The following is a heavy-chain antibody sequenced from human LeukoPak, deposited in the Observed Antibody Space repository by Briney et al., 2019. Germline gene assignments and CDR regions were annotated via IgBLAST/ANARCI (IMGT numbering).Heavy chain of an antibody. CDR1: GFTVRNYC. V-gene: IGHV3-53*01. D-gene: IGHD3-10*01. CDR3: ARGSPVASGRYSIYSS. Sequence: GGSLRLSCAAYGFTVRNYCMSWVRQAPGKGLEWVAVIYGDGSTYYADSVKGRFTISSDNLKNTLSLQMDSLRAADTAMYYCARGSPVASGRYSIYSSWGQGTLVTVSP. CDR2: IYGDGST. J-gene: IGHJ5*02.